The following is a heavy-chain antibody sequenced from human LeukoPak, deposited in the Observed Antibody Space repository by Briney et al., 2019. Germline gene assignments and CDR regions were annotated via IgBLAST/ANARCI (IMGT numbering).Heavy chain of an antibody. D-gene: IGHD1-26*01. CDR2: ISSGSSTI. Sequence: HPGGSLRLSCAASGFTFSSYSMNWVRQAPGKGLEWVSYISSGSSTIYYADSVKGRFTISRDNAKNSLYLQMNSLRAEDTAVYYCASSYGGIVGAALGGYWGQGTLVTVSS. V-gene: IGHV3-48*04. CDR3: ASSYGGIVGAALGGY. CDR1: GFTFSSYS. J-gene: IGHJ4*02.